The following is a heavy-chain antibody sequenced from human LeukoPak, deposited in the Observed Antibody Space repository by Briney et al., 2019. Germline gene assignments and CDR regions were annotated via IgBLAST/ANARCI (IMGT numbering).Heavy chain of an antibody. CDR2: IYYSGST. J-gene: IGHJ5*02. CDR1: GGSISSSIYY. V-gene: IGHV4-39*07. CDR3: ARDPGFTHSSSSNWFDP. Sequence: NPSETLSLTCTVSGGSISSSIYYWGWIRQPPGKGLEWIGSIYYSGSTYYNPSLKSRVTISVDTSKNQFSLKLSSVTAADTAVYYCARDPGFTHSSSSNWFDPWGQGTLVTVSS. D-gene: IGHD6-13*01.